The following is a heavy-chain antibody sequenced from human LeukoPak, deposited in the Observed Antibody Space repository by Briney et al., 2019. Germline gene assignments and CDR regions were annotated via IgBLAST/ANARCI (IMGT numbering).Heavy chain of an antibody. CDR3: ARDRATTVTKSFAFDI. D-gene: IGHD4-17*01. CDR2: IIPIFGTA. CDR1: GGTFSSYA. J-gene: IGHJ3*02. V-gene: IGHV1-69*05. Sequence: SVKVSCKASGGTFSSYAISWVRQAPGQGLEWMGGIIPIFGTANYAQKFQGTVTITTDESTSTAYMELSSLRSEDTAVYYCARDRATTVTKSFAFDIWGQGTMVTVSS.